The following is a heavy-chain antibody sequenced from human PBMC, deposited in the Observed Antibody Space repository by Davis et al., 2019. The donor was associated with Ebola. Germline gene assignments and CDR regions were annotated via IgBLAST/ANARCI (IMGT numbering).Heavy chain of an antibody. CDR1: GGSINSGDYY. CDR2: IYSSGST. Sequence: PSETLSLTCTVSGGSINSGDYYWTWIRQHPVAGLEWIGYIYSSGSTYYAPSLKGRVTISLDTSKNQFSLKLSSVTAADTAVYYCARVGALCSGGSCYFDYWGQGTLVTVSS. CDR3: ARVGALCSGGSCYFDY. J-gene: IGHJ4*02. V-gene: IGHV4-31*03. D-gene: IGHD2-15*01.